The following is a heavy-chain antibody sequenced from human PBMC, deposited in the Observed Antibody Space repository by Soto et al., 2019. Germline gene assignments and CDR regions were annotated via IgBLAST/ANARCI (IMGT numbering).Heavy chain of an antibody. J-gene: IGHJ4*02. CDR1: GGSISSGDYY. V-gene: IGHV4-30-4*01. CDR2: IYYSGST. D-gene: IGHD5-18*01. Sequence: QVQLQESGPGLVKPSQTLSLTCTVSGGSISSGDYYWSWIRQPPGKGLEWIGYIYYSGSTYYNPTLNGRVTISVDTSKNQFSLKLSSVTAADTAVYYCARVGDRAMAVSDWGQGTLVTVSS. CDR3: ARVGDRAMAVSD.